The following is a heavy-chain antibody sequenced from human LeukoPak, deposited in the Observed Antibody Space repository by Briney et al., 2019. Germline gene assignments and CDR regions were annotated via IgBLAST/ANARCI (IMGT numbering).Heavy chain of an antibody. CDR1: GGSISSGGYS. D-gene: IGHD5-18*01. Sequence: SETLSLTCAVSGGSISSGGYSWSWIRQPPGKGLEWIGYIYHSGSTYYNPSLKSRVTISVDRSKNQFPLKLSSVTAADTAVYYCARGAMNFDYWGQGTLVTVSS. V-gene: IGHV4-30-2*01. J-gene: IGHJ4*02. CDR3: ARGAMNFDY. CDR2: IYHSGST.